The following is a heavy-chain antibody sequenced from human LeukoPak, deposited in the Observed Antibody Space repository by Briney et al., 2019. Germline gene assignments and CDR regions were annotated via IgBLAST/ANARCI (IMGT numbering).Heavy chain of an antibody. Sequence: ASVKVSCKASGYTFTGYYMHWLRQAPGQGPEWMGWINPNSGGTNYAQKFQGRVTMTRDTSISAAYMELSRLRSDDTAVYYCARGGAGEGYCSSSSCYGHDYWGQGTLVTVSS. J-gene: IGHJ4*02. D-gene: IGHD2-15*01. CDR1: GYTFTGYY. CDR3: ARGGAGEGYCSSSSCYGHDY. CDR2: INPNSGGT. V-gene: IGHV1-2*02.